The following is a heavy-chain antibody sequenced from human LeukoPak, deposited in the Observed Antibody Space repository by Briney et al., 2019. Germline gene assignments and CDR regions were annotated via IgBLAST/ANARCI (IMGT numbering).Heavy chain of an antibody. D-gene: IGHD5-18*01. CDR2: IYYSGST. V-gene: IGHV4-59*01. CDR1: GGSISSYY. Sequence: PSETLSLTCTVSGGSISSYYWSWIRQPPGKGLEWIGYIYYSGSTNYNPSLKSRVTISVDTSKNQFSLKLSSVTAADTAVYYCARVTSMVLFDYWGQGTLVTVSS. J-gene: IGHJ4*02. CDR3: ARVTSMVLFDY.